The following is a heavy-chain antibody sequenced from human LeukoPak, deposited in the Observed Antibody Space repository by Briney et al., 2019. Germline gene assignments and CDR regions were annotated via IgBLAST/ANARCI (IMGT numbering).Heavy chain of an antibody. CDR3: AREYDSSSY. D-gene: IGHD3-22*01. CDR2: ISSSGSTI. V-gene: IGHV3-48*04. CDR1: GFTFSNYS. Sequence: PGGSLRLSCAASGFTFSNYSMNWVRQAPGKGLEWVSYISSSGSTIYYADSVKGRFTISRDNAKNSLYLQMNSLRAEDTAVYYCAREYDSSSYWGQGTLVTVSS. J-gene: IGHJ4*02.